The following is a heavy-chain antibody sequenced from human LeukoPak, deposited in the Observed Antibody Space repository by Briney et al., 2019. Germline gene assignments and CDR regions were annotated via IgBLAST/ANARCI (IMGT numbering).Heavy chain of an antibody. CDR3: ARAGGAYCGGDCSSP. CDR1: GGSISGGGYY. V-gene: IGHV4-31*03. CDR2: IYYSGST. D-gene: IGHD2-21*02. Sequence: SETLSLTCTVSGGSISGGGYYWSWIRQHPGKGLEWIGYIYYSGSTYYDPSLKSRVTISVDTSKNQFSLKLSSVTAADTAVYYCARAGGAYCGGDCSSPWGQGTLVTVSS. J-gene: IGHJ5*02.